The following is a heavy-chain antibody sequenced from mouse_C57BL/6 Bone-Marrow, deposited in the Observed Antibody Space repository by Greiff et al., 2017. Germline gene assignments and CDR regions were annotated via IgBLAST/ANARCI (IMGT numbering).Heavy chain of an antibody. J-gene: IGHJ3*01. V-gene: IGHV1-26*01. D-gene: IGHD2-5*01. CDR3: ARRDSNYSWFAY. Sequence: EVKLQQSGPELVKPGASVKISCKASGYTFTDYYMNWVKQSHGKSLEWIGDINPNNGGTSYNQKFKGKATLTVDKSSSTAYMELRSLTSEDSAVYYCARRDSNYSWFAYWGQGTLVTVSA. CDR2: INPNNGGT. CDR1: GYTFTDYY.